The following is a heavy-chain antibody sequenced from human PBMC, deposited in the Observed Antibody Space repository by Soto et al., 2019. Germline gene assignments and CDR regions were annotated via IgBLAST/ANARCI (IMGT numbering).Heavy chain of an antibody. J-gene: IGHJ2*01. Sequence: VQQVESGGGLVKPGGSLRLSCAASGFTFSSYGMSWVRQAPGKGLEWVSSISPTSSDIYYADSVKGRFTISRDNAKNSLYLQMNTLRVEDTAVYYCARKDATMGSLLYWYFDLWGRGTLVTVSS. CDR2: ISPTSSDI. V-gene: IGHV3-21*01. CDR3: ARKDATMGSLLYWYFDL. CDR1: GFTFSSYG. D-gene: IGHD5-18*01.